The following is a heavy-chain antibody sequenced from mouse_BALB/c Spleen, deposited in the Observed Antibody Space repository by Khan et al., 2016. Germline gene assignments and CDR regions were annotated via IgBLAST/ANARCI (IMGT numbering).Heavy chain of an antibody. CDR1: GFTFNTYA. V-gene: IGHV10-1*02. Sequence: EVQLVESGGGLVQPKGSLKLSCAASGFTFNTYAMNWVRQAPGKGLEWVARIRSKSNNYATYYADSVKDRFTISRDDSQSMLYLQMNNLKTEDTAMYYCVRLSFGYGSSYAMDYWGQGTSATVSS. CDR2: IRSKSNNYAT. CDR3: VRLSFGYGSSYAMDY. J-gene: IGHJ4*01. D-gene: IGHD1-1*01.